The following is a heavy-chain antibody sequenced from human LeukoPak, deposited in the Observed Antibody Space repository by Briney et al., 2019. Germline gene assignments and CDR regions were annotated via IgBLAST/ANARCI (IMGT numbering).Heavy chain of an antibody. J-gene: IGHJ4*02. Sequence: GGSLRLSCAASRFTFSDYYMSWIRQAPGKGLEWVSYISSSGSTIYYADSVKGRFTISRDNAKNSLYLQMNSLRAEDTAVYYCARDRRANYYDSSGYFSSDPIDYWGQGTLVTVSS. V-gene: IGHV3-11*01. CDR1: RFTFSDYY. CDR3: ARDRRANYYDSSGYFSSDPIDY. CDR2: ISSSGSTI. D-gene: IGHD3-22*01.